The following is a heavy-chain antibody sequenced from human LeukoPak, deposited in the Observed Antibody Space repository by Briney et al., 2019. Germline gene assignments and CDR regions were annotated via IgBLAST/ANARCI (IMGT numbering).Heavy chain of an antibody. CDR1: GFKFSAYG. D-gene: IGHD3-9*01. Sequence: GGSLRLSCAASGFKFSAYGMSWVRQAPGKGLEWVSAISGSGGSTYYADSVKGRFTISRDNSKNTLYLQMNSLRAEDTAVYYCAKGDDYDILTGYYSYFDYWGQGTLVTVSS. J-gene: IGHJ4*02. CDR2: ISGSGGST. V-gene: IGHV3-23*01. CDR3: AKGDDYDILTGYYSYFDY.